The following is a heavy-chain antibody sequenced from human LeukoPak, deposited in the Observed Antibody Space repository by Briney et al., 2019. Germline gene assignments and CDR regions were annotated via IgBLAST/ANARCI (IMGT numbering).Heavy chain of an antibody. CDR3: AKENGIAVADD. D-gene: IGHD6-19*01. V-gene: IGHV3-23*01. CDR2: ISGSGGST. J-gene: IGHJ4*02. Sequence: GGALRLSRAAPGFNFSSHSMSWVRPAPGEGVEWVSAISGSGGSTYYADSVKGRFTISRDNSKNTLYLQMNSLRAEDTAVYYCAKENGIAVADDWGQGTLVTVSS. CDR1: GFNFSSHS.